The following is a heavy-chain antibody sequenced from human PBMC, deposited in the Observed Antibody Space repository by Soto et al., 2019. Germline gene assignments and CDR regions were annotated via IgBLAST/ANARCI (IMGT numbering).Heavy chain of an antibody. V-gene: IGHV1-3*01. CDR1: GYTFTSYA. CDR2: INAGNGNT. Sequence: ASVKVSCKASGYTFTSYAMHWVRQAPGQRLEWMGWINAGNGNTKYSQKFQGRFTISRDNGKKTVYLQMSSLRPEDTAVYYCARLPLAWGQGTLVTVSS. J-gene: IGHJ5*02. CDR3: ARLPLA.